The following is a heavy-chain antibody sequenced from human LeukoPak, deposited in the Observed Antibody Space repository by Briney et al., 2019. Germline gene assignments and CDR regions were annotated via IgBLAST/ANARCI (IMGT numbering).Heavy chain of an antibody. CDR2: TYYRSKWYN. V-gene: IGHV6-1*01. D-gene: IGHD3-10*01. CDR3: ARAVMVRGVIILNWFDP. CDR1: GDSVSSNSAA. Sequence: SQTLSLACAISGDSVSSNSAAWNWIRQSPSRGLEWLGRTYYRSKWYNDYAVSVKSRITINPDTSKNQFSLELNSVTPEDTAVYYCARAVMVRGVIILNWFDPWGQGTLVTVSS. J-gene: IGHJ5*02.